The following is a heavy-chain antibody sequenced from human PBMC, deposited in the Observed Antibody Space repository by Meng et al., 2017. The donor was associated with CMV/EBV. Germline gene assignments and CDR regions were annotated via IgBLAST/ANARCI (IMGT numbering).Heavy chain of an antibody. D-gene: IGHD5-24*01. V-gene: IGHV1-18*01. CDR1: GYTFTSYG. CDR3: ARARLGVEIGAHPSYYYYGMDV. Sequence: ASVKVSCKASGYTFTSYGISWMRQAPGQGLEWMGWISAYNGSTNYAQKLQGRVTMTTDTSTSTAYMELRSLRSDDTAVYYCARARLGVEIGAHPSYYYYGMDVWGQGTTVTVSS. CDR2: ISAYNGST. J-gene: IGHJ6*02.